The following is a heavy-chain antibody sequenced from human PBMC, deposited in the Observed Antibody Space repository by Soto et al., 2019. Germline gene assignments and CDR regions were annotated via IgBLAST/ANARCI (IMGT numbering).Heavy chain of an antibody. J-gene: IGHJ6*02. CDR1: GYTFTSYY. CDR2: INPSGGST. V-gene: IGHV1-46*01. Sequence: ASVKVSCKASGYTFTSYYMHLVRQAPGQGLEWMGIINPSGGSTSYAQKFQGRVTMTTDTSTSTVYMELSSLRSEDTGVYYCARVREYGDKATVYYYGMDVWGQGTTVTVSS. CDR3: ARVREYGDKATVYYYGMDV. D-gene: IGHD5-18*01.